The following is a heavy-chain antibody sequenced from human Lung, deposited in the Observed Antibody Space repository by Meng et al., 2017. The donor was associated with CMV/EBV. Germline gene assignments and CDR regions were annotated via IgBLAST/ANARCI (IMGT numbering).Heavy chain of an antibody. CDR1: GFTLSSYG. J-gene: IGHJ4*02. V-gene: IGHV3-30*02. D-gene: IGHD5-12*01. CDR2: IRYDGSNT. Sequence: GGSLRLXCAMSGFTLSSYGMHWVRQAPGKGLEWVAFIRYDGSNTYYADSVKGRFTISRDNSKNTLYLQMNSLRAEDTAVYYCANRYSGFEDVWYFDYWGQGXLVTFSS. CDR3: ANRYSGFEDVWYFDY.